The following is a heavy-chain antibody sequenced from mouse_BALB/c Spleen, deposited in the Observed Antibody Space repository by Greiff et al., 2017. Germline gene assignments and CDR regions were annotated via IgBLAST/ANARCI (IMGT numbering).Heavy chain of an antibody. D-gene: IGHD2-4*01. CDR3: ARWDYDRRYYAMDY. CDR2: IDPANGNT. J-gene: IGHJ4*01. CDR1: GFNIKDTY. V-gene: IGHV14-3*02. Sequence: VQLQQSGAELVKPGASVKLSCTASGFNIKDTYMHWVKQRPEQGLEWIGRIDPANGNTKYDPKFQGKATITADTSSNTAYLQLSSLTSEDTAVYYCARWDYDRRYYAMDYWGQGTSVTVSS.